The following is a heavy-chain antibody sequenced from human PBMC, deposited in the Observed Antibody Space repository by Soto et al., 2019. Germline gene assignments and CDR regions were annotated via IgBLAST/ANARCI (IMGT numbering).Heavy chain of an antibody. CDR1: GYTFTNYA. V-gene: IGHV1-18*01. CDR2: VNTYNGNP. J-gene: IGHJ4*02. Sequence: QVQLVQSGVEVKKPGASVKVSCKASGYTFTNYAISWVRQAPGRGLEWMGWVNTYNGNPNYAQIFQGRVTMTTDTSTGPAYMELRSLKSDDSAVYYCARDSQYSTSWQRFDSWGQGTLVTVSS. CDR3: ARDSQYSTSWQRFDS. D-gene: IGHD6-13*01.